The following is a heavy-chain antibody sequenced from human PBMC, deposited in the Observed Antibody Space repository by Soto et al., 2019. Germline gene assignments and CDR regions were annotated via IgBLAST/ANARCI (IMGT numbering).Heavy chain of an antibody. J-gene: IGHJ5*02. CDR1: GGSISSGGYY. Sequence: QVQLQESGPGLVKPSQPLSLTCTVSGGSISSGGYYWSWIRQHPGKGLEWIGYIYYSGSTYYNPSLQGQFTIPVDTSKNWFSLNLSSVTAAATAVYYCARAAHYSSPFRWCDPWGQGTLVTVYS. V-gene: IGHV4-31*01. D-gene: IGHD6-13*01. CDR3: ARAAHYSSPFRWCDP. CDR2: IYYSGST.